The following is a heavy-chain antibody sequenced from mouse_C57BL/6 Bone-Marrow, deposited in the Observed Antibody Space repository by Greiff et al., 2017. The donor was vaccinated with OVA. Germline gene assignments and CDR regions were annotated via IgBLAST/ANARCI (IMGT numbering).Heavy chain of an antibody. CDR2: INPNNGGT. D-gene: IGHD2-1*01. J-gene: IGHJ2*01. V-gene: IGHV1-22*01. CDR3: DLYYGNSCFDY. CDR1: GYTFTDYN. Sequence: VQLQQSGPELVKPGASVKMSCKASGYTFTDYNMHWVKQSHGKSLEWIGYINPNNGGTSYNQKFKGKATLTVNKSSSTAYMELRSLTSEDSAVYYCDLYYGNSCFDYWGQGTTLTVSA.